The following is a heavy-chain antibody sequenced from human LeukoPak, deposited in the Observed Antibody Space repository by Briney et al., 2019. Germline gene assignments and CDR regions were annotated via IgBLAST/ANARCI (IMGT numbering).Heavy chain of an antibody. CDR3: ANVVRGAVF. Sequence: GRSLRLSCAASGFTFSSYGMHWVRQAPGKGLEWVAVIWYDGSNKYYADSVKGRFTISRDNAKNSLYLQMNSLRDEDTAVYYCANVVRGAVFWGQGTMVTVSS. V-gene: IGHV3-33*06. CDR2: IWYDGSNK. J-gene: IGHJ3*01. CDR1: GFTFSSYG. D-gene: IGHD3-10*01.